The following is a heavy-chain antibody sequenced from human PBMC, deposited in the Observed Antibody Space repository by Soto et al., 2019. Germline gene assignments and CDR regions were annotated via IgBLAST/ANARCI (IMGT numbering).Heavy chain of an antibody. CDR2: IYYTGYT. CDR1: GDSITSGSYY. Sequence: QLQLQESGPGLVKPSETLSLTCTVSGDSITSGSYYWAWIRQPPGKGLEWIGNIYYTGYTYYNPSLKSRVTLSVDASKNQFSLKLNSVTAADTAVFYCARRHSVAAFYFDYWGQGALVTVSS. J-gene: IGHJ4*02. D-gene: IGHD6-19*01. CDR3: ARRHSVAAFYFDY. V-gene: IGHV4-39*01.